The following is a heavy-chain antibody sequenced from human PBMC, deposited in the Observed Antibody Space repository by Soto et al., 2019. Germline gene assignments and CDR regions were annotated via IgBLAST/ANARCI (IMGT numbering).Heavy chain of an antibody. CDR2: IYYSGST. J-gene: IGHJ4*02. CDR1: GGSISSYY. Sequence: PSETLSLTCTVSGGSISSYYWSWIRQPPGKGLEWIGYIYYSGSTNYNPSLKSRVTISVDTSKNQFSLKLSSVTAADTAVYYCARGCSGGICYSGYYFDYWGQGALVTVSS. V-gene: IGHV4-59*08. D-gene: IGHD2-15*01. CDR3: ARGCSGGICYSGYYFDY.